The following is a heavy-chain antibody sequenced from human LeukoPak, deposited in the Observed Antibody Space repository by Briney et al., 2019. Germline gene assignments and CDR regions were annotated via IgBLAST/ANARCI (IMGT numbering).Heavy chain of an antibody. CDR3: AREEDGYNYNAFDI. CDR2: ISAYNGNT. V-gene: IGHV1-18*01. Sequence: ASVKVSCKASGYTFTSYGISWVRQAPGQGLEWMEWISAYNGNTNYAQKLQGRVTMTTDTSTSTAYMELRSLRSDDTAVYYCAREEDGYNYNAFDIWGQGTMVTVSS. D-gene: IGHD5-24*01. J-gene: IGHJ3*02. CDR1: GYTFTSYG.